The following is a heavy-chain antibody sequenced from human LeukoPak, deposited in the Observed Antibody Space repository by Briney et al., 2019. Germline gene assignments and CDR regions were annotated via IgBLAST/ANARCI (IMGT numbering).Heavy chain of an antibody. CDR2: VSYDGSIK. V-gene: IGHV3-30-3*01. CDR1: GFTFSSYA. D-gene: IGHD6-19*01. J-gene: IGHJ4*02. CDR3: ARDHYSSGPYYFDY. Sequence: GGSLRLSCAASGFTFSSYALHWVRQAPNKGLEWVAIVSYDGSIKYYADSVKGRFTISRDDSKNTLYLQMNSLRAEDTAVYYCARDHYSSGPYYFDYWGQGTLVTVSS.